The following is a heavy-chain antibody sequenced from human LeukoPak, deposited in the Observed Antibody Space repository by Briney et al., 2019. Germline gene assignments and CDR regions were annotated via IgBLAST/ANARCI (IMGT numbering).Heavy chain of an antibody. J-gene: IGHJ4*02. V-gene: IGHV3-66*01. CDR1: GFTVSSNY. CDR2: IYSGGST. CDR3: ASGHKYSSGWFYFDY. D-gene: IGHD6-19*01. Sequence: RGSLRLSCAASGFTVSSNYMSWVRQAPGKGLEWVSVIYSGGSTYYADSVKGRFTISRDNSKNTLYLQMNSLRAEDTAVYYCASGHKYSSGWFYFDYWGQGTLVTVSS.